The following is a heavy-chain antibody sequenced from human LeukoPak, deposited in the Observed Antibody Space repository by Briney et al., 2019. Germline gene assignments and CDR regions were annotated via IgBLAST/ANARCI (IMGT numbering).Heavy chain of an antibody. V-gene: IGHV3-21*01. Sequence: GGSLRLSCAASGFTFSSYSMNWVRQAPGKGLEWVSSITSSSSYIYYADSVKGRFTISRDNAKNSLYLQMNSLRAEDTAVYYCAELGITMIGGVWGKGTTVTISS. D-gene: IGHD3-10*02. CDR1: GFTFSSYS. J-gene: IGHJ6*04. CDR3: AELGITMIGGV. CDR2: ITSSSSYI.